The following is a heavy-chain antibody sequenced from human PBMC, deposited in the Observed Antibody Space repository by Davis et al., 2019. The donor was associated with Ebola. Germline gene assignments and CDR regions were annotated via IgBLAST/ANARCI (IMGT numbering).Heavy chain of an antibody. V-gene: IGHV1-69*10. J-gene: IGHJ6*02. CDR2: IIPILGIA. D-gene: IGHD3-10*01. Sequence: SVKVSCKASGGTFSSYAISWVRQAPGQGLEWMGGIIPILGIANYAQKFQGRVTITADESTSTAYMELSSLRSEDTAVYYCARSWGTRQFTMVQGAAYYYYGMDVWGQGTTVTVSS. CDR3: ARSWGTRQFTMVQGAAYYYYGMDV. CDR1: GGTFSSYA.